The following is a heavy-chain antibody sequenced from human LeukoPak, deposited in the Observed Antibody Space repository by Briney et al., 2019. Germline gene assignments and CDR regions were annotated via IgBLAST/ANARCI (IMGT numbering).Heavy chain of an antibody. V-gene: IGHV1-46*01. J-gene: IGHJ4*02. D-gene: IGHD6-19*01. Sequence: ASVKVSCKASGYTFTSYYMHWVRQAPGQGLEWMGIINPSGGSTSYAQKFQGRVTMTRDMSTSTVYMELSSLTSEDTAVYYCARGHPSATGYSSGWYFHYWGQGTLVTVSS. CDR1: GYTFTSYY. CDR2: INPSGGST. CDR3: ARGHPSATGYSSGWYFHY.